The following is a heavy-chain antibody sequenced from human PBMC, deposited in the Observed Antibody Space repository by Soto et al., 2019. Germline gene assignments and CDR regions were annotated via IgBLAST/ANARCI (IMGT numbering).Heavy chain of an antibody. D-gene: IGHD2-15*01. V-gene: IGHV4-31*03. CDR3: ARALGYCSGGSCPDFHY. CDR1: GGSTSSGGYY. Sequence: LSLACPVSGGSTSSGGYYWSWIRQHPGKGLEWIGYIYYSGSPYYNPSLKSRVTISVDTSKNQFALKLSSVTAADTAVYYCARALGYCSGGSCPDFHYWGQGTLVTVS. J-gene: IGHJ4*02. CDR2: IYYSGSP.